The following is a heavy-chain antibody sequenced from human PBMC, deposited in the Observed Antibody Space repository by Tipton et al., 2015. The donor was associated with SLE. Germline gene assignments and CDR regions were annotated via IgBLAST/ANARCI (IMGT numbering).Heavy chain of an antibody. CDR2: ITQSGNT. D-gene: IGHD3-9*01. CDR1: GGSLSGFY. J-gene: IGHJ4*02. Sequence: LRLSCDVNGGSLSGFYWNWIRQPPGKGLEWIGEITQSGNTKYNPSLKSRVTMSVDTSKNQFSLKLSSVTAADTAVYYCARGYRYFDWLSSYYFDYWGQGTLVTVSS. CDR3: ARGYRYFDWLSSYYFDY. V-gene: IGHV4-34*01.